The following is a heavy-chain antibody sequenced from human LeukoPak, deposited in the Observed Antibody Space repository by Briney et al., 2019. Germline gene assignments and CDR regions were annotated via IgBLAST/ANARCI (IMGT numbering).Heavy chain of an antibody. CDR1: GGSFSGYY. V-gene: IGHV4-34*01. D-gene: IGHD3-3*01. CDR2: INHSGST. CDR3: ARFNPLRNDFWSGYSPRNYYYYGMDV. J-gene: IGHJ6*02. Sequence: PSETLSLTCAVYGGSFSGYYWSWIRQPPGKGLEWIGEINHSGSTNYNPSLKSRVTISVDTSKNQFSLKLSSVTAADTAVYYCARFNPLRNDFWSGYSPRNYYYYGMDVWGQGTTVTVSS.